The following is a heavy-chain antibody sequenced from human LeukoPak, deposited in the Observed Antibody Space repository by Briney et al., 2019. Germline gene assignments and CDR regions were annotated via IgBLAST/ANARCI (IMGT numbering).Heavy chain of an antibody. V-gene: IGHV4-34*01. CDR3: ATTNPDYTQTNWFDP. CDR2: INLSGRR. D-gene: IGHD4-11*01. J-gene: IGHJ5*02. Sequence: PSETLSLTCAVYGGSFSGYFWSWIRQPPGKGRKWIGEINLSGRRKYNPSLKSRATISVDTCKNQFSLKLSSVTAADTALYYCATTNPDYTQTNWFDPWGQGTLVTVSS. CDR1: GGSFSGYF.